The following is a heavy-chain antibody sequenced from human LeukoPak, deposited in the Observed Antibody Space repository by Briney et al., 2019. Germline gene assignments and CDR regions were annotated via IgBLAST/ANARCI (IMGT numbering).Heavy chain of an antibody. CDR3: ARDYFDSSGFSHRGH. CDR2: ISSSSSLI. Sequence: GGSLRLSCEASGFIFSTYTMNWVRQAPGKVLEWVSYISSSSSLIYYTDSVEGRFTISRDKAESSLYMSMDSLRAEDTAVYYCARDYFDSSGFSHRGHWGQGTLVTVSS. D-gene: IGHD3-22*01. V-gene: IGHV3-21*05. J-gene: IGHJ4*02. CDR1: GFIFSTYT.